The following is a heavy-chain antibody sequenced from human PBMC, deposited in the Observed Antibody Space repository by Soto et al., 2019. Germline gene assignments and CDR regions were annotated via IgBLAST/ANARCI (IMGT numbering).Heavy chain of an antibody. CDR3: AKDRHPAGIWTFDS. CDR1: GFTFNTYT. J-gene: IGHJ4*02. CDR2: MSVSGEHI. V-gene: IGHV3-23*01. Sequence: EVQLLESGGQLVQPGGSLRLACSASGFTFNTYTISWVRRVPGRGLEWVAGMSVSGEHIYYEDSVRGRFTLSRDNFRSILFLEMNHVRDEDTALYYSAKDRHPAGIWTFDSWGQGTLVTVSS. D-gene: IGHD6-13*01.